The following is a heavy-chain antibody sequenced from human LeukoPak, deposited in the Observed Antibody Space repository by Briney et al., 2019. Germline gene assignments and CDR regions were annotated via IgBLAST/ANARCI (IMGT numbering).Heavy chain of an antibody. Sequence: GESLKISCKGPDYSFTNYWIGWVRQMPGKGLEWMGVIYPDDSDTRYSPSFRGHVTISADKSISTAYLQWSSLKASDTAMYYCARHVHGGYYDGMDVWGQGTPVTVSS. CDR3: ARHVHGGYYDGMDV. CDR1: DYSFTNYW. J-gene: IGHJ6*02. V-gene: IGHV5-51*01. D-gene: IGHD3-10*01. CDR2: IYPDDSDT.